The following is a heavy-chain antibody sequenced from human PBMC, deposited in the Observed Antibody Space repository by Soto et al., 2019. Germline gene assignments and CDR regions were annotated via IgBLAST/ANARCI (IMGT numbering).Heavy chain of an antibody. V-gene: IGHV3-64D*06. J-gene: IGHJ6*02. CDR1: GFTFSSYA. CDR3: ARVRYDFWSGYWDYYYGMDV. Sequence: GGSLRLSCSASGFTFSSYAMHWVRQAPGKGLEYVSAISSNGGSTYYADSVKGRFTISRDYSTLYLQMSSLRAEDTAVYYCARVRYDFWSGYWDYYYGMDVWGQGTTVTVSS. D-gene: IGHD3-3*01. CDR2: ISSNGGST.